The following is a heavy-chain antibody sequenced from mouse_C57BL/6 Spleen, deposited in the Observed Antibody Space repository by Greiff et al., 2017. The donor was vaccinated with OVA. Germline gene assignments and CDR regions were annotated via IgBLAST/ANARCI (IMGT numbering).Heavy chain of an antibody. Sequence: VQLMESGPELVKPGASVKISCKASGYAFSSSWMNWVKQRPGKGLEWIGRIYPGDGDTNYNGKFKGKATLTADKSSSTAYMQLSSLTSEDSAVYFCARSYGSSSYYYAMDYWGQGTSVTVSS. CDR1: GYAFSSSW. CDR2: IYPGDGDT. V-gene: IGHV1-82*01. J-gene: IGHJ4*01. D-gene: IGHD1-1*01. CDR3: ARSYGSSSYYYAMDY.